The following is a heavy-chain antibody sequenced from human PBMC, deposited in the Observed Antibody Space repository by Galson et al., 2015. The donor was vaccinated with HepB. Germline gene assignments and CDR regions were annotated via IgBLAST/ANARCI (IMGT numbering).Heavy chain of an antibody. J-gene: IGHJ4*02. CDR1: GGTFSSYA. CDR2: IIPIFGTA. D-gene: IGHD4-17*01. V-gene: IGHV1-69*13. Sequence: SVKASCKASGGTFSSYAISWVRQAPGQGLEWMGGIIPIFGTANYAQKFQGRVTITADESTSTAYMELSSLRSEDTAVYYCARAPHDYGDYAGTHYFDYWGQGTLVTVSS. CDR3: ARAPHDYGDYAGTHYFDY.